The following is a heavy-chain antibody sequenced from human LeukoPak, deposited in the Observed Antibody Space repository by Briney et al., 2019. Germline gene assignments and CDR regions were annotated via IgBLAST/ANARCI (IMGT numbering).Heavy chain of an antibody. J-gene: IGHJ5*02. CDR1: GGSISSYY. Sequence: SETLSLTCTVSGGSISSYYWSWIRQPPGKGLEWIGYIYYSGSTNYNPSLKSRVTISVDTSKNQFSLKLSSVTAADTAVYYCARPYLRGTVVNNWFDPWGQGTLVTVSS. V-gene: IGHV4-59*08. D-gene: IGHD4-23*01. CDR3: ARPYLRGTVVNNWFDP. CDR2: IYYSGST.